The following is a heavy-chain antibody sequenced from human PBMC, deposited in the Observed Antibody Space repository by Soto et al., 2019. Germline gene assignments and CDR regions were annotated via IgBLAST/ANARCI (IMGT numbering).Heavy chain of an antibody. V-gene: IGHV4-34*01. CDR3: ARFGATQREGSSWYRY. CDR1: GGSFSGYY. Sequence: SETLSLTCAVYGGSFSGYYWGWIRELPGKGLEWIGEINHSGSTNYNPSLKSRVAISVDTSKNQFSLKLSSVTAADTAVYYCARFGATQREGSSWYRYWGQGTLVTVSS. CDR2: INHSGST. J-gene: IGHJ4*02. D-gene: IGHD6-13*01.